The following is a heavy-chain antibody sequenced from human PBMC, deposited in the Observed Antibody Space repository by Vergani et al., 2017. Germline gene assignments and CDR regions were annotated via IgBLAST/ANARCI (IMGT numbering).Heavy chain of an antibody. V-gene: IGHV5-10-1*03. D-gene: IGHD3-22*01. Sequence: EVQLVQSGAEVKTPGESLRISCKGSGYSFTSYWISWVRQMPGKGLEWMGRIDPSDSYTNYSPSFQGHVTISADKSISTAYLQWSSLTASETAMYYCARVGWSYYDSSGYYYAPGGWFDPWGQGTLVTVSS. CDR1: GYSFTSYW. CDR3: ARVGWSYYDSSGYYYAPGGWFDP. J-gene: IGHJ5*02. CDR2: IDPSDSYT.